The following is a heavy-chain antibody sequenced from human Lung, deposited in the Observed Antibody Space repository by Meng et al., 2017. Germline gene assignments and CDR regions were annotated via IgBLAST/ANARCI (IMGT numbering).Heavy chain of an antibody. CDR1: DYTFTGYG. D-gene: IGHD3-10*01. CDR3: ARGTPGRSYSDY. Sequence: HVYLVQCGAEGKKTGASVQVSCKSSDYTFTGYGVSWVRQAPGQGLEWMAWLGDHDYDTRHAPKFQGRVTVTADRPPATAYMELRSLRSADTDVYYCARGTPGRSYSDYWGPGTLVTVSS. J-gene: IGHJ4*02. V-gene: IGHV1-18*01. CDR2: LGDHDYDT.